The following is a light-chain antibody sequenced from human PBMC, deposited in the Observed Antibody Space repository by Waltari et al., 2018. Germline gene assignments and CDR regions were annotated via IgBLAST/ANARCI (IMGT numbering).Light chain of an antibody. V-gene: IGLV1-44*01. Sequence: QPDLTQPPSASGTPGQRVTISCSGSSSNIGRYNVNWYPQLPGTAPKLLIYSNHQRPVWVPDRFSGCKSGISASLVISGLQSEDEADYYGAAWDDSRVGRVFGGGAKLTVL. CDR1: SSNIGRYN. CDR3: AAWDDSRVGRV. CDR2: SNH. J-gene: IGLJ2*01.